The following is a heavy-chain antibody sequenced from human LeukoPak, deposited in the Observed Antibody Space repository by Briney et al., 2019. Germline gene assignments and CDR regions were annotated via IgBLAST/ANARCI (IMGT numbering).Heavy chain of an antibody. CDR1: GYSFSTHW. Sequence: ASVKVSCKASGYSFSTHWMHWVRQATGQGLEWMGWMNPNSGNTGYAQKFQGRVTITRNTSISTAYMELSSLRSEDTAVYYCARGLSRRTIDYWGQGTLVTVSS. V-gene: IGHV1-8*03. CDR3: ARGLSRRTIDY. CDR2: MNPNSGNT. J-gene: IGHJ4*02. D-gene: IGHD3-16*02.